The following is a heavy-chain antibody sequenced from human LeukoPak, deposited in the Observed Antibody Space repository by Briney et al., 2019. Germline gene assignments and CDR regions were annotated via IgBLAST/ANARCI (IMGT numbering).Heavy chain of an antibody. V-gene: IGHV1-46*01. CDR1: GYTFTSYY. J-gene: IGHJ4*02. D-gene: IGHD2-2*01. CDR3: ARGSRSIVVVPAARYVS. Sequence: GASVKVSCKASGYTFTSYYMHWVRQAPGQGLEWMGIINPSGGSTSYAQKFQGRVTVTRDTSTSTVYMELSSLRSEDTAVYYCARGSRSIVVVPAARYVSWGQGTLVTVSS. CDR2: INPSGGST.